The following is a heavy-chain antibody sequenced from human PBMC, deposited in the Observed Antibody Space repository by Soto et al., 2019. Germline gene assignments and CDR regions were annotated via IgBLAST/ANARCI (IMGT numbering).Heavy chain of an antibody. CDR3: ARGGSRRFRFVYYGMDV. V-gene: IGHV4-59*12. J-gene: IGHJ6*02. Sequence: TSETLSLTCTVSGGSISSYYWSWIRQPPGKGLEWIGYIYYSGSTNYNPSLKSRVTISVDTSKNQFSLKLSSVTAADTAVYYCARGGSRRFRFVYYGMDVWGQGTTVTVSS. CDR2: IYYSGST. CDR1: GGSISSYY. D-gene: IGHD6-13*01.